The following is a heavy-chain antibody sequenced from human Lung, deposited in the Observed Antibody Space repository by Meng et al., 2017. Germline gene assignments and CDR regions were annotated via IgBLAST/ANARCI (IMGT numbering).Heavy chain of an antibody. D-gene: IGHD3-10*01. V-gene: IGHV4-30-2*01. J-gene: IGHJ4*02. CDR1: GDSFTSSGYA. CDR2: VYQSGVM. CDR3: ASERDYSSGEHFDY. Sequence: QLHLQESGSGLVKPAQTLFRSAFVSGDSFTSSGYARSWGRQPPGKRLEWIGDVYQSGVMHYIQSLKVPTNWSVDKYKKHLCLKLTSVSAANTVVYYCASERDYSSGEHFDYWGQGTLVTVSS.